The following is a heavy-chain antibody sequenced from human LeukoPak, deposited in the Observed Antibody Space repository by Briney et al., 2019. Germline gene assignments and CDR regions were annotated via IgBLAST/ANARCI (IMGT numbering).Heavy chain of an antibody. CDR2: INPNSGGT. CDR1: GYTFTGYY. CDR3: ARDTSATAPGECGMDV. Sequence: ASVKVSCKASGYTFTGYYMHWVRQAPGQGLEWMGWINPNSGGTNYAQKFQGRVTMTRDTSISTAYMELSRLRSDDTAVYYCARDTSATAPGECGMDVWGQGTTVTVSS. V-gene: IGHV1-2*02. D-gene: IGHD5-12*01. J-gene: IGHJ6*02.